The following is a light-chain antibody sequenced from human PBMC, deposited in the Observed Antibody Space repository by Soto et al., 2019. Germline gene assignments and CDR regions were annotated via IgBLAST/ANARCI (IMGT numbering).Light chain of an antibody. CDR2: AAC. Sequence: EIVLTQSPGTLSLSPGERATLSCRASQSISSSYLAWYQQKPGPAPRLLIYAACSRATGIPDRFSGSGSGTDFTLTISRLDPEDFAVYYCQQYGSSPCTFGQGTKVEIK. J-gene: IGKJ1*01. V-gene: IGKV3-20*01. CDR1: QSISSSY. CDR3: QQYGSSPCT.